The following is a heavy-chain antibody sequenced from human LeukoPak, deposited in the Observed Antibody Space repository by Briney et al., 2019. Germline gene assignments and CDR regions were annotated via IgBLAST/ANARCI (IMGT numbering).Heavy chain of an antibody. CDR2: INPSGGST. CDR1: GYTFTSYY. J-gene: IGHJ6*04. CDR3: ARDKGRTSPHWGMDV. V-gene: IGHV1-46*01. Sequence: GASVKVSCKASGYTFTSYYMHWVRQAPGQGLEWMGIINPSGGSTSYAQKFQGRVTMTRDTSTSTVYMVLSSLRSEDTAVYYCARDKGRTSPHWGMDVWGKGTTVTVSS. D-gene: IGHD2-2*01.